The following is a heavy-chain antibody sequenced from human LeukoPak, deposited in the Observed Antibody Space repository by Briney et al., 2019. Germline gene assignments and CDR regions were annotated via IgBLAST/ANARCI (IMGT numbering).Heavy chain of an antibody. CDR3: ARGPETGSGSYSVDY. CDR2: GYHDGNT. Sequence: SETLSLTCSVSGYSISSGYYWGWIRQPPGKGLEWIGSGYHDGNTHYNPSLKSRVTISLDTSKNQFSLKLSSVTAADTAVYYCARGPETGSGSYSVDYWGQGTLVTVSS. V-gene: IGHV4-38-2*02. J-gene: IGHJ4*02. D-gene: IGHD3-10*01. CDR1: GYSISSGYY.